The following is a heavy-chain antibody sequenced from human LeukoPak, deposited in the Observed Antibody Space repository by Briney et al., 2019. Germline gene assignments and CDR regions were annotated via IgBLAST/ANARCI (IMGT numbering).Heavy chain of an antibody. D-gene: IGHD3-22*01. CDR3: ARAYYDSSENLYNWFDP. J-gene: IGHJ5*02. Sequence: ASVNVSCTVSGYTLTELSMHWVRQAPGKGLEWMGGFDPEDGETIYVQKFQGRVTMTRDTPTSTVYMELSSLRSEDTAVYYCARAYYDSSENLYNWFDPWGQGTLVTVSS. V-gene: IGHV1-24*01. CDR1: GYTLTELS. CDR2: FDPEDGET.